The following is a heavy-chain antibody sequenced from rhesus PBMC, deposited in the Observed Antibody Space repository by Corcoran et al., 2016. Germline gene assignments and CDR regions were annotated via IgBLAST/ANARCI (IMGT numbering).Heavy chain of an antibody. V-gene: IGHV4S10*01. J-gene: IGHJ2*01. Sequence: QVQLQESGPGVVKPSETLSLTCAVSGGSICDSYRWSWIRQPPGQGLEWIGYIFGSSTSTNYNPSLKSRVTISKDTSKNQFSLKLSSVTAADTAVYYCARAYSGSYYYAYWYFDLWGPGTPITISS. CDR1: GGSICDSYR. CDR2: IFGSSTST. D-gene: IGHD3-16*01. CDR3: ARAYSGSYYYAYWYFDL.